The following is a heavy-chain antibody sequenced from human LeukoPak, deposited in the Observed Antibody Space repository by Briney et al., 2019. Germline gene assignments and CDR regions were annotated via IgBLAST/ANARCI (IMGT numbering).Heavy chain of an antibody. V-gene: IGHV1-2*02. J-gene: IGHJ4*02. Sequence: ASVKVSCKASGYTFARYYLHWVRQAPGQGLEWMGWINPNSGGTNYAQKFQGRVTMTRDTSISTAYMELSRLRSDDTAVYYCARDKVPAAMPKGDYWGQGTLVTVSS. D-gene: IGHD2-2*01. CDR1: GYTFARYY. CDR2: INPNSGGT. CDR3: ARDKVPAAMPKGDY.